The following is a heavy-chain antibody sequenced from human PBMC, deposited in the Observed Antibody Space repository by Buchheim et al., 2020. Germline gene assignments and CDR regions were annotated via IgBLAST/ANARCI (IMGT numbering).Heavy chain of an antibody. Sequence: EVQLLESGGGLVQPGGSLRLSCAASGFIFSNYWMGWVRQAPGQGLEWVASIREDGSVKYYVDSLKGRCPISRANAQNSLYLQVNSVRAEDTALYYCAKGGSNSGCYYFDYWGQGAL. CDR3: AKGGSNSGCYYFDY. CDR1: GFIFSNYW. D-gene: IGHD6-19*01. J-gene: IGHJ4*02. CDR2: IREDGSVK. V-gene: IGHV3-7*01.